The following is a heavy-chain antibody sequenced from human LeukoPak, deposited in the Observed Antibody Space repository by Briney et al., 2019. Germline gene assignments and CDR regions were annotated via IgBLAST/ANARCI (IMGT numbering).Heavy chain of an antibody. CDR2: IYTSGST. CDR3: ARVYSGYDLGRIDY. J-gene: IGHJ4*02. CDR1: GGSISSYY. D-gene: IGHD5-12*01. Sequence: SETLSLTCTVSGGSISSYYWSWIRQPAGKGLEWIGRIYTSGSTNYNPSLKSRVTMSVDTSKNQFSLKLSSVTAADTAVYYCARVYSGYDLGRIDYWGQGTLVTVSS. V-gene: IGHV4-4*07.